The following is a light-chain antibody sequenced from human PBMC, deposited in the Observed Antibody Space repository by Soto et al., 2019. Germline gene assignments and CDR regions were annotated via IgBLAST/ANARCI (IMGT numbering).Light chain of an antibody. CDR1: SSNIESNY. J-gene: IGLJ1*01. CDR2: DNN. V-gene: IGLV1-51*01. CDR3: SSYTSSSTRV. Sequence: QSVLTQPPSVSAAPGQKVTISCSGSSSNIESNYVSWYQHVPGTAPKLLIYDNNNRPSGIPDRFSGSKSGTSATLGITGLQTGDEADYYCSSYTSSSTRVFGTGTKLTVL.